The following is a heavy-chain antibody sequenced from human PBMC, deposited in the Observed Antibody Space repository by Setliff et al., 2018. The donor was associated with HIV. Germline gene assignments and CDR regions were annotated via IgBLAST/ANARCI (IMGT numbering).Heavy chain of an antibody. D-gene: IGHD2-8*02. CDR3: ARDFGQDPILYYFDY. Sequence: ASVKVSCKASGYTFSSYGISWVRQAPGQGVEWMGWISAYNGNTNYAQKLQGRVTMTTDTSTSTAYMELRSLRSDDTAVYYCARDFGQDPILYYFDYWGQGTLVTVSS. J-gene: IGHJ4*02. CDR1: GYTFSSYG. CDR2: ISAYNGNT. V-gene: IGHV1-18*01.